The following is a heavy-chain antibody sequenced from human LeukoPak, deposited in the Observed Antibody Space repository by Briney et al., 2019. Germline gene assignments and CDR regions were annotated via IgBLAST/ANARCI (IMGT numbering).Heavy chain of an antibody. CDR2: IIPIFGTA. D-gene: IGHD3-3*01. J-gene: IGHJ4*02. V-gene: IGHV1-69*06. CDR1: GGTFSSYA. Sequence: ASVKVSCKASGGTFSSYAISWVRQPPGQGLEWMGGIIPIFGTANYAQKFQGRVTITADKSTSTAYMELSSLRSEDTAVYYCARGFSDFGVVIDWGQGTLVTVSS. CDR3: ARGFSDFGVVID.